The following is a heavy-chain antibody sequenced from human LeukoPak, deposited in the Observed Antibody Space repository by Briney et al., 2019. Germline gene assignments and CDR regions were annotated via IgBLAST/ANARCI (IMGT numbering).Heavy chain of an antibody. D-gene: IGHD5/OR15-5a*01. J-gene: IGHJ6*03. Sequence: ASVKVSCKASGYTFTSYYMHWVRQAPGQGLEWMAIINPSGGSTSYAQKFQGRVTMTRETYTSKVYMELSSLRAGGTAVYYCARWGVYEEVSFGYYYYYYMDVWGKGTTVTVSS. CDR1: GYTFTSYY. V-gene: IGHV1-46*01. CDR2: INPSGGST. CDR3: ARWGVYEEVSFGYYYYYYMDV.